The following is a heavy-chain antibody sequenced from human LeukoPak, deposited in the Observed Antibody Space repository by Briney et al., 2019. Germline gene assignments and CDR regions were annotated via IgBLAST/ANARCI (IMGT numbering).Heavy chain of an antibody. CDR1: GFTFSSYA. D-gene: IGHD2-2*02. V-gene: IGHV3-30-3*01. CDR3: AKGGNTPVQSYFDY. J-gene: IGHJ4*02. CDR2: ISYDGSNK. Sequence: GGSLRLSCAASGFTFSSYAMHWVRQAPGKGLEWVAVISYDGSNKYYADSVKGRFTISRDNSKNTLYLQMNSLRAEDTAVYYCAKGGNTPVQSYFDYWGQGTLVTVSS.